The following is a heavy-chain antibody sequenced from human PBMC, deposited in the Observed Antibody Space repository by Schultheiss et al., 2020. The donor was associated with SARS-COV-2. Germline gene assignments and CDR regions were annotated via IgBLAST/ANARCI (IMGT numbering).Heavy chain of an antibody. D-gene: IGHD4/OR15-4a*01. CDR3: ARTANPYYYYGMDV. CDR2: IYYSGST. CDR1: GGSISSGGYY. Sequence: LETLSLTCTVSGGSISSGGYYWSWIRQPAGKGLEWIGSIYYSGSTNYNPSLKSRVTISVDTSKNQFSLKLSSVTAADTAVYYCARTANPYYYYGMDVWGQGTTVTVSS. V-gene: IGHV4-61*10. J-gene: IGHJ6*02.